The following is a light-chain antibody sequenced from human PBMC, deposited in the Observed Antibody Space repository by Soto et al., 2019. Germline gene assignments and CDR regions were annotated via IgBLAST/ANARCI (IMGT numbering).Light chain of an antibody. Sequence: QSVLTQQPSASGTPGQRVTLTCSGSSSNIDTNTVNWYQQHTGTAPKLLIYSNDQRPSGVPPRFSGSKSGTTASVATSGRQYDDEADYYCGPWDDSLNMAVFGGGTQLTVL. J-gene: IGLJ7*01. CDR1: SSNIDTNT. V-gene: IGLV1-44*01. CDR2: SND. CDR3: GPWDDSLNMAV.